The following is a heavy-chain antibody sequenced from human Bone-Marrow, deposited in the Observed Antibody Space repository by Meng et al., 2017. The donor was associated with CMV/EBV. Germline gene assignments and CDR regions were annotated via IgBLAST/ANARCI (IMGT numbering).Heavy chain of an antibody. CDR2: IYSGGST. CDR3: AGKTDQLLYYYYGMDV. J-gene: IGHJ6*02. V-gene: IGHV3-53*01. D-gene: IGHD2-2*01. CDR1: GFTFSSYA. Sequence: GGSLRLSCAASGFTFSSYAMHWVRQAPGKGLEWVSVIYSGGSTYYADSVKGRFTISRDNSKNTLYLQMNSLRAEDTAVYYCAGKTDQLLYYYYGMDVWGQATTVTVSS.